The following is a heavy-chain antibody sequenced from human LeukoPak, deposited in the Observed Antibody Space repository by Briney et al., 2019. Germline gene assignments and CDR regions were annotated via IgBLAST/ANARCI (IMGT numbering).Heavy chain of an antibody. CDR1: GGSISSSSYY. CDR3: ARGPVTTGTNYFDY. Sequence: SETLSLTCTVSGGSISSSSYYWGWIRQPPGKGLEWIGSIYYSGSTNYNPSLKSRVTISVDTSKNQFSLRLSSMTAADTAVYYCARGPVTTGTNYFDYWGQGTLVTVSS. CDR2: IYYSGST. D-gene: IGHD4-11*01. J-gene: IGHJ4*02. V-gene: IGHV4-39*07.